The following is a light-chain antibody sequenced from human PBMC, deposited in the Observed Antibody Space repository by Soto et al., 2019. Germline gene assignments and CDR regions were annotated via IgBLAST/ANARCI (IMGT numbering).Light chain of an antibody. J-gene: IGKJ1*01. CDR3: QQYNTIPA. CDR2: KAS. CDR1: QSISSW. V-gene: IGKV1-5*03. Sequence: DIQMTQSPSTLSASVGDRVTITCRASQSISSWLAWYQQKPGKAPKLLIYKASSLESGVPSRFSGSGSGTEFTLTISSLQPDDFATYYCQQYNTIPAFGQGTKVEIK.